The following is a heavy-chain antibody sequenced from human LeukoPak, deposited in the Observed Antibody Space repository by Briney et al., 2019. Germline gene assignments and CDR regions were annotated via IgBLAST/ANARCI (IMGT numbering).Heavy chain of an antibody. V-gene: IGHV3-53*01. D-gene: IGHD6-13*01. Sequence: GGSLRLSCAAPGFTFSSYWMNWVRQAPGKGLEWVSVIYSGGNTYYADSVKGRFTISRDNSMNTLDLQMNSLRTEDTAVYYCARGYSSSWGFDCWGQGTLVTVSS. CDR2: IYSGGNT. J-gene: IGHJ4*02. CDR1: GFTFSSYW. CDR3: ARGYSSSWGFDC.